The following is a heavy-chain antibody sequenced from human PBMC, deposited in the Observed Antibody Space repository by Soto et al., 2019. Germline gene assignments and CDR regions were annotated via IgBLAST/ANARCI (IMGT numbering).Heavy chain of an antibody. CDR2: ISAYNGNT. CDR1: GYTFTTYG. J-gene: IGHJ6*02. Sequence: QVQLVQSGAEVKKPGASVMVSCKASGYTFTTYGINWVRQAPGQGLEWMGWISAYNGNTNYAQNLQGRVTMTRETATSTADMELRGLISDDPAVYYFARDLSSGRYPVGLDVWGQGTTVTVSS. V-gene: IGHV1-18*04. CDR3: ARDLSSGRYPVGLDV. D-gene: IGHD6-19*01.